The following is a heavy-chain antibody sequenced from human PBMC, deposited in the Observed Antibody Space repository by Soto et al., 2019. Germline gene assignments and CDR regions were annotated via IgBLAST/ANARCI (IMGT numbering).Heavy chain of an antibody. D-gene: IGHD1-26*01. V-gene: IGHV3-23*01. CDR2: ISGSGGST. Sequence: GGSLRLSCAASGFTFSSYAMSWVRQAPGKGLEWVSAISGSGGSTYYADSVKGRFTISRDNSKNTLYLQMNSLRAEDTAVYYCAKDAEISGSYYIPLYAFDIWGQGTMVTVSS. CDR1: GFTFSSYA. CDR3: AKDAEISGSYYIPLYAFDI. J-gene: IGHJ3*02.